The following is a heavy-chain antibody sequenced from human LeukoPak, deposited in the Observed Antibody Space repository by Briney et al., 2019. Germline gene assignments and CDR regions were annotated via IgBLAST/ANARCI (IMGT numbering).Heavy chain of an antibody. CDR3: AKEYYDFWSGYYTGIHFDY. Sequence: GGSLRLSCAASGFTFSSYAMSWVRQAPGKGLEWVSAISGSGGSTYYADSVKGRFTISRGNSKNTLYLQMNSLRAEDTAVYYCAKEYYDFWSGYYTGIHFDYWGQGTLVTVSS. CDR2: ISGSGGST. CDR1: GFTFSSYA. D-gene: IGHD3-3*01. J-gene: IGHJ4*02. V-gene: IGHV3-23*01.